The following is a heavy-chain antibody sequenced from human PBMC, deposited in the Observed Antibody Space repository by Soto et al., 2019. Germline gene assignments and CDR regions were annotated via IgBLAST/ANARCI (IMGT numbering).Heavy chain of an antibody. J-gene: IGHJ4*02. Sequence: QVQLVESGGGVVQPGRSLRLSCAASGFIFSSYGMHWVRQAPGKGLEWVSSIWYDGNNKYYADSVKGRFTISRDNSRNTLFLQMNSLRAEDTALYYCVGRGNQNWGDYWGQGTQVTVSS. CDR1: GFIFSSYG. CDR3: VGRGNQNWGDY. V-gene: IGHV3-33*01. CDR2: IWYDGNNK. D-gene: IGHD7-27*01.